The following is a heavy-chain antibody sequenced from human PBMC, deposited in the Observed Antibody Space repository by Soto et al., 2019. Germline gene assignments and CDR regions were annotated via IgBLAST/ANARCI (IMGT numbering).Heavy chain of an antibody. Sequence: QVQLQESGPGLVKPSQTLSLTCTVSGGSISSGGYYWTWIRQHPGKGLGWIGYNHYSGITYYNPSLKSRVTISLDTSKNQFSLKLSSVTAADTAVYYCARGSSIAGLYYGMDVWGQGTTVTVSS. J-gene: IGHJ6*02. CDR3: ARGSSIAGLYYGMDV. V-gene: IGHV4-31*03. CDR1: GGSISSGGYY. D-gene: IGHD6-6*01. CDR2: NHYSGIT.